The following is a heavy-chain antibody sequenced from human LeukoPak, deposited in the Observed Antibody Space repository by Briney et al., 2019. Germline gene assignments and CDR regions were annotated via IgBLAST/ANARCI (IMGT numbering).Heavy chain of an antibody. CDR3: AKRYGDSTGWFFDF. V-gene: IGHV3-23*01. Sequence: GGSLRLSFAASGFTFSNFVMNWVGQARGKGRQGVSTSCAGGCNTFYADSVKGRLTISRDDSQNTLFLQMNSLRAEDTAVFYCAKRYGDSTGWFFDFWGQGSLVTVSS. CDR1: GFTFSNFV. J-gene: IGHJ4*02. D-gene: IGHD6-13*01. CDR2: SCAGGCNT.